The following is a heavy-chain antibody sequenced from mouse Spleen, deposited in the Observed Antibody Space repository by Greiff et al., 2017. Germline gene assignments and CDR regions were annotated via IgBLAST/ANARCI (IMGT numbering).Heavy chain of an antibody. CDR1: GFTFSDYY. V-gene: IGHV5-12*01. CDR2: ISNGGGST. CDR3: ARHSYGSSLWYFDV. Sequence: EVQRVESGGGLVQPGGTLKLSCAASGFTFSDYYMYWVRQTPEKRLAWVAYISNGGGSTYYPDTVQGRSTISRDNAKNTLYLQMSRLKSEETAMYYCARHSYGSSLWYFDVWGKGTTVTVSS. J-gene: IGHJ1*03. D-gene: IGHD1-1*01.